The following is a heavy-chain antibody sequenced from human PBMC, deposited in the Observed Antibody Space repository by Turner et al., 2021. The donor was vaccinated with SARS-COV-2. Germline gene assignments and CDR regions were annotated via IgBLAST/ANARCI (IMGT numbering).Heavy chain of an antibody. D-gene: IGHD1-26*01. Sequence: QVQLMQSGAEVRKPGASVRVSCKASGYTFTDHYLHWVRQAPGQGLEWMGCINPVSGGTTFAENFQDRVTLTRDTSVSTAYLELTRLTFNDTAVFFCAVGRDDLHMEVWGQGTTVIVSS. V-gene: IGHV1-2*02. CDR2: INPVSGGT. CDR3: AVGRDDLHMEV. J-gene: IGHJ6*02. CDR1: GYTFTDHY.